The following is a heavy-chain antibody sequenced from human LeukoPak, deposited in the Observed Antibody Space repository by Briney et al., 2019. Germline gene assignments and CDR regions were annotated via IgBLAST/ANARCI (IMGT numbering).Heavy chain of an antibody. D-gene: IGHD2-2*01. J-gene: IGHJ4*02. CDR1: GFTSSSYA. CDR2: ISYDGSNK. Sequence: PGRSLRLSCAASGFTSSSYAMHWVRQAPGKGLEWVAVISYDGSNKYYADSVSGRFTVTRDNSKNTLYLQMNSLSAEDIGVYYWARGCSSTSCYPLWVFDYWGQETLVTLSS. V-gene: IGHV3-30*01. CDR3: ARGCSSTSCYPLWVFDY.